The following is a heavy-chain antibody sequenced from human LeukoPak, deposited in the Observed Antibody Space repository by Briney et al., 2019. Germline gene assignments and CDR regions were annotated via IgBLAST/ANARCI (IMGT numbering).Heavy chain of an antibody. CDR3: ARALDPFKLWFGELANYYYMDV. CDR2: IIPIFGTP. D-gene: IGHD3-10*01. J-gene: IGHJ6*03. Sequence: GASVKVSCKASGVTFSSYAINWVRQAPGQGLEWMGGIIPIFGTPNYAQKFQGRVTITADESMSTAYMELSSLRSEDTAVYYCARALDPFKLWFGELANYYYMDVWGKGTTVTISS. CDR1: GVTFSSYA. V-gene: IGHV1-69*13.